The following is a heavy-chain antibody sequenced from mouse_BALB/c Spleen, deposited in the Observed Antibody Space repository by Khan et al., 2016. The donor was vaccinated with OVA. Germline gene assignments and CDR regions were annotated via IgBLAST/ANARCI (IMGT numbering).Heavy chain of an antibody. CDR2: INTNVGST. V-gene: IGHV5-6-3*01. D-gene: IGHD2-1*01. CDR3: ARVVIIYYGNYAYYFDY. CDR1: GFTFSSYG. J-gene: IGHJ2*01. Sequence: EVELVESGGGLVQPGGSLKLSCAASGFTFSSYGMSWVRQTPDKRLELVATINTNVGSTYYPDSVKGRFTISRDNAKNTLYLQMSSLKSEDTAMYYCARVVIIYYGNYAYYFDYWGQGTTLTVSS.